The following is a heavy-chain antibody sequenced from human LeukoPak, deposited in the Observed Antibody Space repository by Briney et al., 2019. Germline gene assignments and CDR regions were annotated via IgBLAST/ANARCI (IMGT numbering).Heavy chain of an antibody. J-gene: IGHJ6*03. Sequence: ASVTLSFTASGYTFTIYAMKWVRQAPGQGLEWMGWINTNTGNPTYAQGFTGRFVFSLDTSVSTAYLQISSLKAEDTAVYYCARSMAVAGKTVNYYYYYMDVWGKGTTVTVSS. D-gene: IGHD6-19*01. CDR1: GYTFTIYA. V-gene: IGHV7-4-1*02. CDR3: ARSMAVAGKTVNYYYYYMDV. CDR2: INTNTGNP.